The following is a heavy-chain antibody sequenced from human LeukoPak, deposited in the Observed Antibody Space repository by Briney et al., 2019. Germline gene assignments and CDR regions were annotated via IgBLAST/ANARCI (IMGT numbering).Heavy chain of an antibody. CDR3: ARRAGAYSHPYDY. Sequence: PGGSLRLSCAASGFIFSDYYMSWIRQAPGQGLEWVSFIYSDNTHYSDSVKGRFTISRDNSKNTLYLQMNSLRAENTAVYYCARRAGAYSHPYDYWGQGTLVTVSS. J-gene: IGHJ4*02. D-gene: IGHD4/OR15-4a*01. CDR1: GFIFSDYY. V-gene: IGHV3-53*01. CDR2: IYSDNT.